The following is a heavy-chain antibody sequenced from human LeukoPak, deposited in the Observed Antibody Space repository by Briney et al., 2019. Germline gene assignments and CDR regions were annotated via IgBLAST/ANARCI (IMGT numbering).Heavy chain of an antibody. Sequence: GESLKISCKGSGYSFTSYWIGWVRQMPGKGLEWMGIIYPGDSDTRYSPSFQGQVTISADKSISTAYLQWSSLKASDTAMYYCARAREYYYDSSGQRGWFDPWGQGTLVTVSS. V-gene: IGHV5-51*01. CDR3: ARAREYYYDSSGQRGWFDP. D-gene: IGHD3-22*01. CDR2: IYPGDSDT. J-gene: IGHJ5*02. CDR1: GYSFTSYW.